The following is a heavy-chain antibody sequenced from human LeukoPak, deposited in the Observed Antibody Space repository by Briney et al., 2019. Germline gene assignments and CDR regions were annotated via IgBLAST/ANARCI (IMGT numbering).Heavy chain of an antibody. CDR1: GGSFSGYY. CDR2: INHSGST. CDR3: ARVARSYCSSTSCPTRSLDY. Sequence: SETLSLTCAVYGGSFSGYYWSWIRQPPGKGLEWIGEINHSGSTNYNPSLTSRVTISVDTSKNQFSLTLSSVTAADTAVYYCARVARSYCSSTSCPTRSLDYWGQGTLVTVSS. D-gene: IGHD2-2*01. J-gene: IGHJ4*02. V-gene: IGHV4-34*01.